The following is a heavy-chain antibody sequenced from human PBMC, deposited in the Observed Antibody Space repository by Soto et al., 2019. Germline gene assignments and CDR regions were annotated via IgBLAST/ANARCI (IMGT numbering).Heavy chain of an antibody. Sequence: SETLSLTCTVSGGSISSYYWSWIRQPPGKGLEWIGYIYYSGSTNYNPSLKSRVTISVDTSKNQFSLKLSSVTAADTAVYYCASFCTSGCYANWSDPWGQGTLVTVS. D-gene: IGHD6-19*01. CDR3: ASFCTSGCYANWSDP. CDR1: GGSISSYY. V-gene: IGHV4-59*08. J-gene: IGHJ5*02. CDR2: IYYSGST.